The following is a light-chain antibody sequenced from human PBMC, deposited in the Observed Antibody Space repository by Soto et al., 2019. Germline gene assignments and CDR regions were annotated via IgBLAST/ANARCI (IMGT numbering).Light chain of an antibody. V-gene: IGKV3-15*01. Sequence: EIVMTQSPATLSVSPGERATLSCRASQSVSSNLAWYQQKPGQAPRLLIYGASTRATGIPARFSGSGSGTEFTLTSISLQSEDFAVYYCQQDNNWPPLTFGGGTKVEIK. CDR3: QQDNNWPPLT. CDR2: GAS. CDR1: QSVSSN. J-gene: IGKJ4*01.